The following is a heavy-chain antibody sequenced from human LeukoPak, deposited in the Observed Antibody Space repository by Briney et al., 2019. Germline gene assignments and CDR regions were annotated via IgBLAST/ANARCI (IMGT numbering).Heavy chain of an antibody. V-gene: IGHV4-39*07. CDR3: ARLYSNYYFDY. CDR2: IHYSGST. D-gene: IGHD4-11*01. J-gene: IGHJ4*02. Sequence: SETLSLTCTVSGGSISSSSYYWGWIRQPQGKGLEWIGSIHYSGSTYYNPSLKSRVTISADTSKNQFSLKLSSVTAADTAVYYCARLYSNYYFDYWGQGTLVTVSS. CDR1: GGSISSSSYY.